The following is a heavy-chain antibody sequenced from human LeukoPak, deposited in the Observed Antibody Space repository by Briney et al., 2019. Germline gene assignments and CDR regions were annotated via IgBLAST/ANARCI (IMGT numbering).Heavy chain of an antibody. J-gene: IGHJ4*02. Sequence: GASVKVSCKASGYTFTGYYMHWVRQAPGQGLEWMGWINPNSGGTNYAQKFQGRVTMTRDTSISTAYMELSRLRSDDTAVYYCARVRWEMATITGPYGYWGQGTLVTVSS. V-gene: IGHV1-2*02. CDR2: INPNSGGT. D-gene: IGHD5-24*01. CDR3: ARVRWEMATITGPYGY. CDR1: GYTFTGYY.